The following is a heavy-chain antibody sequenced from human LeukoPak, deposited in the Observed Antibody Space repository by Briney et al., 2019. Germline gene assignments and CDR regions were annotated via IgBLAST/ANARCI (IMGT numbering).Heavy chain of an antibody. CDR1: GFTFSSYS. D-gene: IGHD4-11*01. CDR3: AKELDYSPGAFDI. Sequence: GGSLRLSCAASGFTFSSYSMNWVRQAPGKGLEWVSSISSSSSYIYYADSVKGRFTISRDNSKNTLYLQMNSLRAEDTAVYYCAKELDYSPGAFDIWGQGTMVTVSS. J-gene: IGHJ3*02. CDR2: ISSSSSYI. V-gene: IGHV3-21*01.